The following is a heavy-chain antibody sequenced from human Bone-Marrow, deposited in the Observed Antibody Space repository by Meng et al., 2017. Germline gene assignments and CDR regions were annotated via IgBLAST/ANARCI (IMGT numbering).Heavy chain of an antibody. J-gene: IGHJ4*02. CDR1: GFTVSSNY. Sequence: GRSLKISCAASGFTVSSNYMSWVRQAPGKGLEWVSVIYSGGSTYYADSVKGRFTISRHNSQNTLYLQMNSLRAEDTAVYYCARTLRYSSGWPYYFDYWGQGTLVTGAS. CDR3: ARTLRYSSGWPYYFDY. V-gene: IGHV3-53*04. CDR2: IYSGGST. D-gene: IGHD6-19*01.